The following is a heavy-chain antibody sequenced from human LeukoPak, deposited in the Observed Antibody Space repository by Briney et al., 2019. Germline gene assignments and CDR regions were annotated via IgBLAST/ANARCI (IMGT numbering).Heavy chain of an antibody. V-gene: IGHV3-15*01. J-gene: IGHJ4*02. CDR2: IKTKTDGGTT. D-gene: IGHD5-24*01. CDR3: TTVERWLLSSSPY. Sequence: GGSLRLSCAPSGFTFSNAWMSWVRQAPGKGLEWVGRIKTKTDGGTTDYAAPVKGRFTISRDDAKNTLYLQMNSLKTEDTAVYYCTTVERWLLSSSPYWGQGTLVTVSS. CDR1: GFTFSNAW.